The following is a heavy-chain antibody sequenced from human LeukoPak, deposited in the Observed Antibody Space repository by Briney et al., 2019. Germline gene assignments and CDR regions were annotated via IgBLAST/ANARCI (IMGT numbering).Heavy chain of an antibody. D-gene: IGHD1-26*01. CDR3: ASHGGSYYVLDY. Sequence: GGSHRLSCAASGFTFSSYAMSWVRQAPGKGLEWVSAISGSGGTTYYADSVKGRFTISRDNSKNTLYLQMNSLRAEDTAVYYCASHGGSYYVLDYWGQGTLVTVSS. V-gene: IGHV3-23*01. J-gene: IGHJ4*02. CDR2: ISGSGGTT. CDR1: GFTFSSYA.